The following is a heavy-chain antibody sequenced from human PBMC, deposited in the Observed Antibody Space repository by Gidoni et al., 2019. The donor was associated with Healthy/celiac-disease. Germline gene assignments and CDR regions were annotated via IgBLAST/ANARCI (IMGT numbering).Heavy chain of an antibody. D-gene: IGHD6-19*01. J-gene: IGHJ3*02. V-gene: IGHV4-34*01. CDR1: GGSFSGYY. Sequence: QVQLQQWGAGLLKPSETLSLTCAVYGGSFSGYYWSWIRQPPGKGLEWIGEINHSGSTNYNPSLKSRVTISVDTSKNQFSLKLSSVTAADTAVYYCARGVAARGAFDIWGQGTMVTVSS. CDR2: INHSGST. CDR3: ARGVAARGAFDI.